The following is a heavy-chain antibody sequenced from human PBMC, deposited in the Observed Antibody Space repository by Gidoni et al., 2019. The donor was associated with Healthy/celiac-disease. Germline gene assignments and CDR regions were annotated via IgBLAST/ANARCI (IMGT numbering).Heavy chain of an antibody. CDR2: IRGSGGST. CDR3: GASQTYYYYGMDV. V-gene: IGHV3-23*01. CDR1: GFTFSSYA. J-gene: IGHJ6*02. Sequence: EVQLLESGGGLVQPGGSLRLSCAASGFTFSSYAMSWVRQAPGKGLEWVSAIRGSGGSTYYADSVKGRFTISRDNSKNTLYLQMNSLRAEDTAVYYCGASQTYYYYGMDVWGQGTTVTVSS.